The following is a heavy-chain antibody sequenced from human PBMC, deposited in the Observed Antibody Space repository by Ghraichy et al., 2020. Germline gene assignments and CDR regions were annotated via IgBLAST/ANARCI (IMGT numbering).Heavy chain of an antibody. Sequence: GGSLRLSCAASGFTFSSYWMSWVRQAPGKGLEWVANIKQDGSEKYYVDSVKGRFTISRDNAKNSLYLQMNSLRAEDTAVYYCASFARDIVVVPAAVHGFDPWGQGTLVTVSS. CDR2: IKQDGSEK. V-gene: IGHV3-7*01. CDR3: ASFARDIVVVPAAVHGFDP. D-gene: IGHD2-2*01. CDR1: GFTFSSYW. J-gene: IGHJ5*02.